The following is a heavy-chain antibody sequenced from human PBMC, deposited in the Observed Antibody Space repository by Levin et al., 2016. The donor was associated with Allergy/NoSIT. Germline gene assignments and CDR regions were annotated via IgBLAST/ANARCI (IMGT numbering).Heavy chain of an antibody. D-gene: IGHD3-10*01. J-gene: IGHJ4*02. Sequence: ASVKVSCKASGYTFTNYAINWVRQAPGQGLEWMGWISGYNGKTHYTDKFQDRVIMTTDTSTNIAYMELRSLTPDDTAVYFCARTSVYLFQYFPSGSSDFWGQGTLVTVSS. CDR2: ISGYNGKT. CDR1: GYTFTNYA. V-gene: IGHV1-18*04. CDR3: ARTSVYLFQYFPSGSSDF.